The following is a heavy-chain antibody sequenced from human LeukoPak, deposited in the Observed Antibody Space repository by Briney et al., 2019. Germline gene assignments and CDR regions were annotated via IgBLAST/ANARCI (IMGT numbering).Heavy chain of an antibody. CDR1: GGSFSGYY. V-gene: IGHV4-34*01. D-gene: IGHD4-17*01. CDR2: INHSGST. Sequence: SETLSLTCAVYGGSFSGYYWSWIRQPPGKGLEWIGEINHSGSTNYNPSLKSRVTISVDTSKNQFSLKQSSVTAADTAVHYCARRRTTVTRLTSNAFDIWGQGTMVTVSS. J-gene: IGHJ3*02. CDR3: ARRRTTVTRLTSNAFDI.